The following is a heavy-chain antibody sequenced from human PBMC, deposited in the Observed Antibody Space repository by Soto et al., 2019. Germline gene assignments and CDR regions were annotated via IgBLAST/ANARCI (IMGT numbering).Heavy chain of an antibody. CDR2: IWYDGSNK. Sequence: PGGSLRLSCAASGFTFSSYGMHWVRQAPGKGLEWVAVIWYDGSNKYYADSVKGRFTISRDNSKNTLYLQMNSLRAEDTAVYYCAREGVARRVTLTKYYYYGMDVWGQGTTVTVSS. J-gene: IGHJ6*02. V-gene: IGHV3-33*01. CDR1: GFTFSSYG. CDR3: AREGVARRVTLTKYYYYGMDV. D-gene: IGHD2-15*01.